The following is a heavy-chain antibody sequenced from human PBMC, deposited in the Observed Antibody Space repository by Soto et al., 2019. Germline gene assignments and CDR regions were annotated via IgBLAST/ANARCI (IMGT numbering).Heavy chain of an antibody. CDR2: ISSSSSYI. V-gene: IGHV3-21*01. J-gene: IGHJ4*02. D-gene: IGHD5-18*01. CDR3: ARETGYSYGGVDY. CDR1: GFTFSSYS. Sequence: EVQLVESGGGLVKPGGSLRLSCAASGFTFSSYSMNWVRQAPGKGLEWVSSISSSSSYIYYADSVKGRFTISRDNAKNSLYLQMDSVRAEDTAVYYCARETGYSYGGVDYWGQGTLVTVSS.